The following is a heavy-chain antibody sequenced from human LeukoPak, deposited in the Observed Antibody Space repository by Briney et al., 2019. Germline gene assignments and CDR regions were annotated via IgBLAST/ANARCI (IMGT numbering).Heavy chain of an antibody. CDR1: GGSNSSSSYY. CDR3: AKRGGFWFDP. CDR2: IYYSGST. V-gene: IGHV4-39*07. D-gene: IGHD3-16*01. J-gene: IGHJ5*02. Sequence: SETLSLTCTVSGGSNSSSSYYWGWIRQPPGKGLEWIGSIYYSGSTYYNPSLKSRVTISVDTSKNQFSLKLSSVTAADTAVYYCAKRGGFWFDPWGQGTLVTVSS.